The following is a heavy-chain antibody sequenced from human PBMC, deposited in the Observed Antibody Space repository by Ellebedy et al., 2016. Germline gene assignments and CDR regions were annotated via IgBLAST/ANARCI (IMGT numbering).Heavy chain of an antibody. CDR3: ARERLGVGAIQTDALDI. V-gene: IGHV3-21*01. CDR1: GFTFSGYN. J-gene: IGHJ3*02. Sequence: GESLKISXAASGFTFSGYNINWVRQAPGKGLEWVSSISSASTYIFYADSVKGRFTISRGNAQNSLYLQMDSLRAEDTAVYYCARERLGVGAIQTDALDIWGQGTVVTVSS. D-gene: IGHD1-26*01. CDR2: ISSASTYI.